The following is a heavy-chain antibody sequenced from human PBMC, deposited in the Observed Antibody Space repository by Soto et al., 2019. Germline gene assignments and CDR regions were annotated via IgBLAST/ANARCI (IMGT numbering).Heavy chain of an antibody. Sequence: QVQLQQWGAGLLKPSETLSLTCAVYGGSFSGYYWSWIRQPPGKGLEWIGEINHSGSTNYHPSLKSRVTISVDTSKNQFSLKLSSVTAADTAVYYCARGGGYCSSTSCYQYYDMDVWGQGTTVTVSS. CDR2: INHSGST. CDR1: GGSFSGYY. V-gene: IGHV4-34*01. D-gene: IGHD2-2*01. J-gene: IGHJ6*02. CDR3: ARGGGYCSSTSCYQYYDMDV.